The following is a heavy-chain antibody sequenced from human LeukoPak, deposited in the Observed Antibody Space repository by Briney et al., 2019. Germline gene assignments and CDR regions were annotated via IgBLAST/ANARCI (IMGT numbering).Heavy chain of an antibody. D-gene: IGHD6-19*01. CDR3: ARGYSSGWIHY. J-gene: IGHJ4*02. Sequence: PSETLSLTCTVSVGSISSYYWNGMRHPPGRGLERIGYIYSSGNTNYNPSPRGRATISVDTSKSQFSLKLSSVTAADTAVYYCARGYSSGWIHYWGQGTLVTVSS. CDR1: VGSISSYY. CDR2: IYSSGNT. V-gene: IGHV4-59*01.